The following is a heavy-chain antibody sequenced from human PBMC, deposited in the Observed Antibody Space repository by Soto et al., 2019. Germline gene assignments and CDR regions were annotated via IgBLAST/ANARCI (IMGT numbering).Heavy chain of an antibody. Sequence: QVQLQESGPGLVKPSETLSLTCRVSGGSMSGYYWSWVCLAPGKGLGWIGYVYYTGSTNYNPSLQSRVSISVDTSNNHFSLSLSLVTAADTAVYFCARSIAVPSGHIDHWGQGIRVTISS. CDR2: VYYTGST. CDR1: GGSMSGYY. CDR3: ARSIAVPSGHIDH. J-gene: IGHJ4*02. V-gene: IGHV4-59*01. D-gene: IGHD6-6*01.